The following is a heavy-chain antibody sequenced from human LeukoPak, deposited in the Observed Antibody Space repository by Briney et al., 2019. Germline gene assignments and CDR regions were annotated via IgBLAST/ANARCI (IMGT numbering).Heavy chain of an antibody. Sequence: WVKLSCKASGVTFSSFAISWVRQAPGQGVEWLGGIIPIFVTANYAKKCQGRVTFTADESTSTAYMELSSLRSEDTDVYYCGRGEEGYYFDGWGQRTMVTVCS. J-gene: IGHJ4*02. CDR2: IIPIFVTA. CDR3: GRGEEGYYFDG. CDR1: GVTFSSFA. V-gene: IGHV1-69*01.